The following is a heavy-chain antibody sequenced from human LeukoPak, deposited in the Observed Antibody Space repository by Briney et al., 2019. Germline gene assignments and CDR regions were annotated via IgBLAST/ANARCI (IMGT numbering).Heavy chain of an antibody. V-gene: IGHV3-30*02. Sequence: GGSLRLSCAASGFTFSSYGMHWVRQAPGKGLEWVAFIRYDGSNKYYADSVKGRFTISRDNSKNTLYLQMNSLRAEDTAVYYCAKGDSSSWPSTDAFDIWGQGTMVTVSS. CDR2: IRYDGSNK. CDR3: AKGDSSSWPSTDAFDI. CDR1: GFTFSSYG. D-gene: IGHD6-13*01. J-gene: IGHJ3*02.